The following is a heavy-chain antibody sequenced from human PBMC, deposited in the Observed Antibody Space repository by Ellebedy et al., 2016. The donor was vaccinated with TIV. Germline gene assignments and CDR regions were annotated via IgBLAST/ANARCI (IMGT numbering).Heavy chain of an antibody. CDR3: ARELRAGEDY. Sequence: GGSLRLXXAASGFTFSSYAMNWVRQAPGKGLEWISYISGSGSLVFYADSVKGRFTISRDNAKRSLYLQMTSLRAEDTAVYYCARELRAGEDYWGQGTLVTVSS. CDR1: GFTFSSYA. CDR2: ISGSGSLV. J-gene: IGHJ4*02. V-gene: IGHV3-48*03. D-gene: IGHD3-16*01.